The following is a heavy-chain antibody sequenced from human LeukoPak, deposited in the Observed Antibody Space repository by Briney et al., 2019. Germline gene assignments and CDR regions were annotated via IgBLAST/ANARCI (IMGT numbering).Heavy chain of an antibody. Sequence: SETLSLTCAVYGGSFSGYYWSWIRQPPGKGLEWIGEINHSGSTNYNPSLKSRVTISVDTSKNQFSLKLSSVTAADTAVYYCARGRRFMYYYDSSGSRYFDLWGRGTLVTVSS. CDR1: GGSFSGYY. J-gene: IGHJ2*01. CDR3: ARGRRFMYYYDSSGSRYFDL. D-gene: IGHD3-22*01. V-gene: IGHV4-34*01. CDR2: INHSGST.